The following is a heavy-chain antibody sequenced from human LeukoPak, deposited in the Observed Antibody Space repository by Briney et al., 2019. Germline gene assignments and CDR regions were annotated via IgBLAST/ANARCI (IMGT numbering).Heavy chain of an antibody. Sequence: PSETLSLTCAVYGGSFSGYYWSWIRQPPGKGLEWIGGINHSGSTNYNPSLKSRVTISVDTSKNQFSLKLSSVTAADTAVYYCARGPYDILTGYRRLGDDYWGQGTLVTVSS. CDR1: GGSFSGYY. J-gene: IGHJ4*02. CDR2: INHSGST. V-gene: IGHV4-34*01. CDR3: ARGPYDILTGYRRLGDDY. D-gene: IGHD3-9*01.